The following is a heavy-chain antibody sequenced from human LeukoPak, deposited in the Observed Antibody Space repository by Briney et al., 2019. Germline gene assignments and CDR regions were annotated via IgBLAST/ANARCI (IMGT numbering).Heavy chain of an antibody. CDR2: IIPIFGTA. CDR3: AIVVNQKDAFDI. V-gene: IGHV1-69*13. Sequence: SVKVSCKASGGTFSSYAISWVRQAPGQGLEWMGGIIPIFGTANYAQKFQGRVTITADESTSTAYMELSSLRSEDTAVYYCAIVVNQKDAFDIWGQGTMVTVSS. J-gene: IGHJ3*02. D-gene: IGHD3-22*01. CDR1: GGTFSSYA.